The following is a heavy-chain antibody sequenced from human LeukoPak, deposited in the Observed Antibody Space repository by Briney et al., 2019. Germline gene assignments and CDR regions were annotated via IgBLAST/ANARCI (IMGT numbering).Heavy chain of an antibody. D-gene: IGHD3-10*01. V-gene: IGHV3-23*01. J-gene: IGHJ4*02. CDR2: ISGSGGST. CDR3: AKDLGGEGGSGFPGY. Sequence: GGSLRLSCAASGFTFSTYAMSWVRQAPGKGLEWVSAISGSGGSTYYADSVKGRFTISRDNSKNTLYLRMNSLRVEDAAVYYCAKDLGGEGGSGFPGYWGQGTLVTVSS. CDR1: GFTFSTYA.